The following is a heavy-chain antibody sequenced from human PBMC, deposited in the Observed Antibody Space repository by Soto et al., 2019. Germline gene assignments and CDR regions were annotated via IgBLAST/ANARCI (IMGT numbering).Heavy chain of an antibody. CDR3: SQLLVPDVY. D-gene: IGHD1-26*01. V-gene: IGHV3-23*01. Sequence: EVQLLESGGGLVQPGGSLRLSCAASGFTFSYYAMIWVRQAPGKGLEWVSAISGSGSSTYYADSVKGRFTISRDNSKNTLYLQMNSLRDEDTAVYYCSQLLVPDVYWGQGTLVTVSS. CDR1: GFTFSYYA. CDR2: ISGSGSST. J-gene: IGHJ4*02.